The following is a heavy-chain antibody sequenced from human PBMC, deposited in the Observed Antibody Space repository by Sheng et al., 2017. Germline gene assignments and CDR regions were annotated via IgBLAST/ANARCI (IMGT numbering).Heavy chain of an antibody. CDR1: GFTFSTYA. V-gene: IGHV3-33*06. CDR3: AKGYRNVDY. Sequence: QVQLVQSGGGVVQPGRFLRLSCAASGFTFSTYAMHWVRQAPGKGLEWVALIWSDGSIQYYGDSVKGRFTISRDNSNNMLYLQMNSLRNEDTAVYYCAKGYRNVDYWGQGTLVTVSS. J-gene: IGHJ4*02. D-gene: IGHD1-1*01. CDR2: IWSDGSIQ.